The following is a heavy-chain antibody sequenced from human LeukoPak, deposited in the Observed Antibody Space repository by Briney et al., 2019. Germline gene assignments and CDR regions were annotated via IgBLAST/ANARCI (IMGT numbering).Heavy chain of an antibody. CDR2: INHSGST. D-gene: IGHD3-10*01. Sequence: SETLSLTCAVYGGSFSGYYWSWIRQPPGKGLEWIGEINHSGSTNYNPSLKSRVTISVDTSKNQFSLKLSSVTAADTAVYYCARHELLWFGGIGGFDPWGQGTLVTVSS. CDR3: ARHELLWFGGIGGFDP. CDR1: GGSFSGYY. V-gene: IGHV4-34*01. J-gene: IGHJ5*02.